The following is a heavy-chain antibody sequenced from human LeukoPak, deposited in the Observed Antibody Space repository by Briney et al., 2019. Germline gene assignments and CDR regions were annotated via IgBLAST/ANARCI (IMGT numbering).Heavy chain of an antibody. CDR2: ISYDGSSK. V-gene: IGHV3-30*01. J-gene: IGHJ4*02. CDR3: ARADWSTLSADY. CDR1: EFTFSTSA. Sequence: PGGSLRLSCEVSEFTFSTSAMHWVRQAPGKGLEWVAVISYDGSSKYYVDSVKGRFTISRDNSKSALYLQMDSLRADDTAVYYCARADWSTLSADYWGQGTLVTVSS. D-gene: IGHD3/OR15-3a*01.